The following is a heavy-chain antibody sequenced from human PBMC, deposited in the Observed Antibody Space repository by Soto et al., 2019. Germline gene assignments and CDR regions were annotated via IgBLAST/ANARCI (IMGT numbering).Heavy chain of an antibody. D-gene: IGHD2-2*01. CDR3: ARDRVPAATSASYYYYGMDG. J-gene: IGHJ6*02. CDR2: INTGNCNT. Sequence: VKASSKAPVYTLTSHAILWVPQAPGPILEWMGWINTGNCNTKYSQKFQGRVTMTRDTSTSTVYMELSSLRSEDTAVYYCARDRVPAATSASYYYYGMDGCGQGTTVTVS. CDR1: VYTLTSHA. V-gene: IGHV1-3*04.